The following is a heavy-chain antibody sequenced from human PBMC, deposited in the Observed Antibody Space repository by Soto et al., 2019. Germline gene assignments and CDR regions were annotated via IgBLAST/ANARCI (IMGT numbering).Heavy chain of an antibody. J-gene: IGHJ4*02. V-gene: IGHV3-23*01. CDR3: AREGGSIGGWFGRKFDS. CDR1: GFSFSTHA. D-gene: IGHD6-19*01. Sequence: PGGSLRPSCTASGFSFSTHAMSWVRQAPGKGLEWVSSISSGGTTTSYAASVEGRFTISRDKSKNTLYLQMISLRADDTAVYYCAREGGSIGGWFGRKFDSWGQGTQVTVSS. CDR2: ISSGGTTT.